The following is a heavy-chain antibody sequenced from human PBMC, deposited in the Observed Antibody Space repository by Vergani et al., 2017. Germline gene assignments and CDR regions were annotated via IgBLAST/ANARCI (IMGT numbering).Heavy chain of an antibody. CDR3: TTTVGPSGSYGVIDY. V-gene: IGHV3-15*01. CDR2: INSKTDGGTT. Sequence: EVQLVESGGGLVKPGGSLRLSCAASGFTFSNAWMSWVRQAPGKGLEWVGRINSKTDGGTTDYAAPVKGRFTISRDDSKNTLYLQMNSLKTEDTAVYYCTTTVGPSGSYGVIDYWGQGTLVTVSS. J-gene: IGHJ4*02. D-gene: IGHD1-26*01. CDR1: GFTFSNAW.